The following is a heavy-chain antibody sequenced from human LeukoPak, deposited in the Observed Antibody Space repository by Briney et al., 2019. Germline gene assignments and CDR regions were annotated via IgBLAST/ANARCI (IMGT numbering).Heavy chain of an antibody. V-gene: IGHV3-48*01. Sequence: GGSLRLSCAASGFTFSDYSMNWVRQAPGKGLEWISYIGGRGDGISYADSVKGRFTVSRGNAKNSLFLQMNRLRGEDTAIYFCAREIPGRIAADCWGQGTPVTVSS. D-gene: IGHD2-15*01. CDR2: IGGRGDGI. CDR1: GFTFSDYS. J-gene: IGHJ4*02. CDR3: AREIPGRIAADC.